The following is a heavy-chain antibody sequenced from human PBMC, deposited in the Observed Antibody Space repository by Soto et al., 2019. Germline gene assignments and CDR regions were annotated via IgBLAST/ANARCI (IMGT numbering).Heavy chain of an antibody. Sequence: SETLSLTCTVSGGSISSSSYYWGWIRQPPGKGLEWIGSIYYSGSTYYNPSLKSRVTISVDTSKNQFSLKLSSVTAADTAVYYCARRRSSSSGIDYWGQGTLVTVSS. V-gene: IGHV4-39*01. CDR3: ARRRSSSSGIDY. D-gene: IGHD6-6*01. CDR1: GGSISSSSYY. CDR2: IYYSGST. J-gene: IGHJ4*02.